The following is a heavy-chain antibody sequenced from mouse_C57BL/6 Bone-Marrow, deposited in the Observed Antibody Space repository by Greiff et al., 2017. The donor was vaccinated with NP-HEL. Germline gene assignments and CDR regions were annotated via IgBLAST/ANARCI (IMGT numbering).Heavy chain of an antibody. CDR1: GYSITSDY. D-gene: IGHD2-2*01. V-gene: IGHV3-8*01. Sequence: EVQLVESGPGLAKPSQTLSLTCSVTGYSITSDYWNWIRHFPGNKLEYIGYISYSGSTYYYPSLKSRISITRDESKNRYYMQLHSSTTEDTATYFGARSPLRLQLNYYAMDYGGQGTSVTVSA. CDR2: ISYSGST. CDR3: ARSPLRLQLNYYAMDY. J-gene: IGHJ4*01.